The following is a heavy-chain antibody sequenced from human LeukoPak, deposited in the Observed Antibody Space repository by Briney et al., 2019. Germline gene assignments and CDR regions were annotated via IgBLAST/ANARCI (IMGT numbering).Heavy chain of an antibody. J-gene: IGHJ4*02. CDR3: AKGGLYGSGSYEDFDY. Sequence: PGGSLRLSCAASGFTFSSYGMHWVRQAPGKGLEWVAVISYDGSNKYYADSVKGRFTISRDNSKNTLYLQMNSLRAEDTAVYYCAKGGLYGSGSYEDFDYWGQGTLVTVSS. CDR1: GFTFSSYG. D-gene: IGHD3-10*01. CDR2: ISYDGSNK. V-gene: IGHV3-30*18.